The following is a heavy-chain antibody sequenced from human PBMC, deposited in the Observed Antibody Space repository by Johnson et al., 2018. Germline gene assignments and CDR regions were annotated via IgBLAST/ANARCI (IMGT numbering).Heavy chain of an antibody. D-gene: IGHD1-14*01. CDR1: GFTFSSYS. Sequence: VQLVEAGGGLVKPGGSLRLSCVASGFTFSSYSMTWVRPAPGKGLEWVSSLSRSNSYGYYADSVKGRFTISRDNAKNSLDLQMNSLRVEDTAVYYCVRDLSTTTGGYFQHWGQGTLVTVSS. V-gene: IGHV3-21*01. CDR2: LSRSNSYG. J-gene: IGHJ1*01. CDR3: VRDLSTTTGGYFQH.